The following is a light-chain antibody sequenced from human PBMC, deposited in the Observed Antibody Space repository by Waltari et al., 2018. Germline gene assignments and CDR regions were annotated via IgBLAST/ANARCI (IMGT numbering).Light chain of an antibody. CDR2: GAT. V-gene: IGKV3-20*01. J-gene: IGKJ1*01. Sequence: EIVLTQSPGTLSLSPGERATLSCRASQSVSSSYLAWYQPKPGQAPRLVIYGATSRATGIPDRFSGSGSGTDFTLTISGLEPEDFAVYYCQQYGSSPWTFGQGTKVEIK. CDR3: QQYGSSPWT. CDR1: QSVSSSY.